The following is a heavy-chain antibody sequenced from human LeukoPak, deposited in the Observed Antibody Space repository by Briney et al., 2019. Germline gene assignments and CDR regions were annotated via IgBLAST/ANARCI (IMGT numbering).Heavy chain of an antibody. V-gene: IGHV3-30*02. CDR2: IRYDGSNK. CDR1: GFTFSSYG. Sequence: GGSLRLSCAASGFTFSSYGMHWVRQAPGKGLEWVAFIRYDGSNKYYADSVKGRFTISRDNSKNTLYLQMNSLRAEDTAVYYCARDAEGLRYFDWLLDHWGQGTLVTVSS. CDR3: ARDAEGLRYFDWLLDH. J-gene: IGHJ4*02. D-gene: IGHD3-9*01.